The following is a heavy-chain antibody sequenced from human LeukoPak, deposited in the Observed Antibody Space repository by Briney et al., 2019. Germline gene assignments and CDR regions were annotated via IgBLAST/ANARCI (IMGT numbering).Heavy chain of an antibody. CDR3: ASGIQLWAPFDY. Sequence: SETLSITCTVSGGSIISGGYYWSWIRLHPGKGLEWIGYIYYSGSTYYNPSLKSRVTISVDTSKNQFSLKLSSVTAADTAVYYCASGIQLWAPFDYWGQGTLVTVSS. D-gene: IGHD5-18*01. CDR2: IYYSGST. V-gene: IGHV4-31*03. CDR1: GGSIISGGYY. J-gene: IGHJ4*02.